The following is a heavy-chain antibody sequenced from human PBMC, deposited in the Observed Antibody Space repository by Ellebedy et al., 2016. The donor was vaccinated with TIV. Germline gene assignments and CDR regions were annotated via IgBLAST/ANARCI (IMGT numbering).Heavy chain of an antibody. J-gene: IGHJ4*02. CDR1: GFTFSSYG. CDR3: AKVRYFNEMYFDY. D-gene: IGHD1-1*01. Sequence: GESLKISXAASGFTFSSYGMHWVRQAPGKGLEWVAVISYDGSNKYYADSVKGRFTISRDNSKNTLYLQMNSLRAEDTAVYYCAKVRYFNEMYFDYWGQGTLVTVSS. V-gene: IGHV3-30*18. CDR2: ISYDGSNK.